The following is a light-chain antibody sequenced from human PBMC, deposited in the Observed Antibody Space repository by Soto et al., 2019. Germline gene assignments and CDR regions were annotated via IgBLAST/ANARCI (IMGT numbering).Light chain of an antibody. CDR3: IQGLHSPFT. J-gene: IGKJ4*01. Sequence: DIVMTQSPLSLPVTPGEPASISCRSSQSLLHKNGYNYLDWYLQKPGQSLQLLFYVGSTCASGAPDRFSGSGSGTDFTLKISRLEADDVAVYYFIQGLHSPFTFGGGTKVDIK. CDR2: VGS. V-gene: IGKV2-28*01. CDR1: QSLLHKNGYNY.